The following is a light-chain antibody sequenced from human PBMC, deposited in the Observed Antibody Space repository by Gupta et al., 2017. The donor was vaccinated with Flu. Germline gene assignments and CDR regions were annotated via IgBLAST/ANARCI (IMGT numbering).Light chain of an antibody. CDR3: RHYSSGVT. Sequence: DSVMTQSPDSLAVSLGERATINCKSSQSVLYSPNNKNYLAWYHQKPGQPPKLLIYWASTREPGGPDRFRSRGSLTHFTLTLSSRQAADVAVYYCRHYSSGVTFGAGTKVEIK. J-gene: IGKJ4*01. V-gene: IGKV4-1*01. CDR2: WAS. CDR1: QSVLYSPNNKNY.